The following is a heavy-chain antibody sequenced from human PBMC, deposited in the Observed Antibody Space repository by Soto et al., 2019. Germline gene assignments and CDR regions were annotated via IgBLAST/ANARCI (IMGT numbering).Heavy chain of an antibody. D-gene: IGHD2-8*02. CDR1: GYTFTSYY. J-gene: IGHJ3*02. CDR3: ATSFTGGDAFDI. Sequence: QVQLVQSGAEVKKPGASVKVSSKASGYTFTSYYMHWVRQAPGQGLEWMGIINPSGGSTSYAQKFQGRVTMTRDTSTSTVYMELSSLRSEDTAVYYCATSFTGGDAFDIWGQGTMVTVSS. CDR2: INPSGGST. V-gene: IGHV1-46*01.